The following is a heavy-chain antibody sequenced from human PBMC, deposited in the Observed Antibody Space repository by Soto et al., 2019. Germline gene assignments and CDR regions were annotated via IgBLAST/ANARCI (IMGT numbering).Heavy chain of an antibody. CDR1: GFTFDDYT. Sequence: EVQLVESGGVVVQPGVSLRLSCAASGFTFDDYTMHWVRQAPGKGLEWVSMISWDGGNTYYADSVKGRFTISRDNSKNSLYLQRNSLRTEDTALYYCAKDTSWTIDYWGQGTLVTVSS. J-gene: IGHJ4*02. V-gene: IGHV3-43*01. D-gene: IGHD4-17*01. CDR2: ISWDGGNT. CDR3: AKDTSWTIDY.